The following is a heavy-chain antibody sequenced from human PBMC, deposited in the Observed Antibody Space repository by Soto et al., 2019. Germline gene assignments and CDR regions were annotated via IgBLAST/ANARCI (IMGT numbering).Heavy chain of an antibody. CDR3: AGDLENPYFYYGLNV. V-gene: IGHV3-30*03. Sequence: PXESLRLSCAASGCIFNGYCMEWVRQAPGKGLEWVAATTYDGGIKHNVDSVKGRFTISRDNSKNTLYLQMNSLRVEDTATYYCAGDLENPYFYYGLNVWGQGTTVTVSS. J-gene: IGHJ6*02. CDR2: TTYDGGIK. CDR1: GCIFNGYC. D-gene: IGHD1-1*01.